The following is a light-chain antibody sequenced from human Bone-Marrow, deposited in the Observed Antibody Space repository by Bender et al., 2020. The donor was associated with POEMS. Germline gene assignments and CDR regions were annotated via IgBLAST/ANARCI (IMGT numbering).Light chain of an antibody. CDR1: SSNMGAGYG. CDR2: NNE. J-gene: IGLJ3*02. Sequence: QSVLTQPPSVSGAPGQTVTISCTGPSSNMGAGYGVNWYQQLPGTAPKLLIYNNESRPPAVPDQIAGCKSGASASPPITGLLPADEAAYYCRSYDTSLSGWVFGGGTKLTAL. V-gene: IGLV1-40*01. CDR3: RSYDTSLSGWV.